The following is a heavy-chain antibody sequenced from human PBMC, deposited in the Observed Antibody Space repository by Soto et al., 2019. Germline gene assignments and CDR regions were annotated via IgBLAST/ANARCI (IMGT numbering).Heavy chain of an antibody. Sequence: GSLRLSCAASGFTFSSYSMNWVRQAPGKGLEWVSYISSSSTIYYADSVKGRFTISRDNAKNSLYLQMNSLRAEDTAVYYCASFNYYDFWSGYYHDYWGQGTLVTVSS. D-gene: IGHD3-3*01. CDR2: ISSSSTI. CDR1: GFTFSSYS. V-gene: IGHV3-48*01. CDR3: ASFNYYDFWSGYYHDY. J-gene: IGHJ4*02.